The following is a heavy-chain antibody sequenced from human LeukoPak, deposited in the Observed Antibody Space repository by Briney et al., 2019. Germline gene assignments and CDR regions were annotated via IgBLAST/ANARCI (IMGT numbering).Heavy chain of an antibody. D-gene: IGHD3-10*01. J-gene: IGHJ6*02. CDR1: GYTLTELS. Sequence: ASVTVSCKVSGYTLTELSMHWVRQAPGKGLEWMGGFDPEDGETIYAQKFQGRVTMTEDTSTDTAYMELSSLRSADTAVYYCVTDKVIRGVLPEYGLDVWGQGTTVTVSS. CDR3: VTDKVIRGVLPEYGLDV. V-gene: IGHV1-24*01. CDR2: FDPEDGET.